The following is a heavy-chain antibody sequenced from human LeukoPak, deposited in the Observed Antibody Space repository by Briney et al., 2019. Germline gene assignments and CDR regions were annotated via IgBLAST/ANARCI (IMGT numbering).Heavy chain of an antibody. CDR1: GFTFSGYS. CDR3: ARPINFYYYHMDV. J-gene: IGHJ6*03. CDR2: IAPGGTYF. V-gene: IGHV3-21*01. D-gene: IGHD5-24*01. Sequence: GGSLRLSCAASGFTFSGYSMNWVHQAPGKGLEWVSSIAPGGTYFYYADSLKGRFTISRDNAKGSLYLQMNGLRAEDTAVYYCARPINFYYYHMDVWGKGTTVTVSS.